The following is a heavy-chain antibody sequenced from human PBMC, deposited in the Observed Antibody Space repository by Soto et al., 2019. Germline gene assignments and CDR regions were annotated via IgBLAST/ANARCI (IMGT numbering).Heavy chain of an antibody. CDR3: ARVPLIAVAGTSYFDY. J-gene: IGHJ4*02. V-gene: IGHV4-61*01. D-gene: IGHD6-19*01. Sequence: QVQLQESGPGLVKPSETLSLTCTVSGGSVSSGSYYWSWIRQPPGKGLEWIGYIYYSGSTNYNPSPKSRLPISIDTSKNQFALKLSSVTAADTAVYYCARVPLIAVAGTSYFDYWGQGTLVTVSS. CDR1: GGSVSSGSYY. CDR2: IYYSGST.